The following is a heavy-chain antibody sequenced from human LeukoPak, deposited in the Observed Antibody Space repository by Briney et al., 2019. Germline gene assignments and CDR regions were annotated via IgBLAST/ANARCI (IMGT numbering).Heavy chain of an antibody. CDR3: ARDLNGGWQYYYYYYGMDV. J-gene: IGHJ6*02. Sequence: GGSLRLSCAASGFTVSNNYMSWVRQAPGKGLEWVSVIHSGGTTNYADSVQGRFTISRDNSKTTVYLHMNSLRAEDTAVYYCARDLNGGWQYYYYYYGMDVWGQGTTVTVSS. CDR2: IHSGGTT. CDR1: GFTVSNNY. D-gene: IGHD3-16*01. V-gene: IGHV3-53*01.